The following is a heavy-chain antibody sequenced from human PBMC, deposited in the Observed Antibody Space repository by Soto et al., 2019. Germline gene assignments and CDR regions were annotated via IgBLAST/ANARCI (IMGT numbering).Heavy chain of an antibody. CDR2: INPSGGST. CDR3: ARVRTMIVVARWGAFDI. CDR1: GYTFTSYY. J-gene: IGHJ3*02. D-gene: IGHD3-22*01. Sequence: GASVKVSCKASGYTFTSYYMHWVRQAPGQGLEWMGIINPSGGSTSYAQKFQGRVTMTRDTSTSTVYMELSSLRSEDTAVYYCARVRTMIVVARWGAFDIWGQGTMVTVSS. V-gene: IGHV1-46*03.